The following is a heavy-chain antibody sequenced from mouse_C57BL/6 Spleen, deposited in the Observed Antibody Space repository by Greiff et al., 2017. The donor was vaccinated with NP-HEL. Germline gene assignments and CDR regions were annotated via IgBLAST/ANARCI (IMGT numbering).Heavy chain of an antibody. CDR3: ARSPNHYFDY. CDR2: INPSSGYT. V-gene: IGHV1-4*01. J-gene: IGHJ2*01. CDR1: GYTFTSYT. Sequence: VKLQESGAELARPGASVKMSCKASGYTFTSYTMHWVKQRPGQGLEWIGYINPSSGYTKYNQKFKDKATLTADKSSSTAYMQLSSLTSEDSAVYYCARSPNHYFDYWGQGTTLTVSS.